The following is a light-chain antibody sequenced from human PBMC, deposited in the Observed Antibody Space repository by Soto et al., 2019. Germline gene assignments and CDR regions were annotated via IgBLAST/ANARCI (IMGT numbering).Light chain of an antibody. J-gene: IGKJ4*01. Sequence: EIVLTQSPGTLSLSPGERATLSCRASQSVTSSLVWYQQKHGQSPRLLMYDASNRATGIPARFSGSGSGTDFTLTISSLEPEDSAVYYCQQRSTWPRTFGGGTKVE. V-gene: IGKV3-11*01. CDR2: DAS. CDR3: QQRSTWPRT. CDR1: QSVTSS.